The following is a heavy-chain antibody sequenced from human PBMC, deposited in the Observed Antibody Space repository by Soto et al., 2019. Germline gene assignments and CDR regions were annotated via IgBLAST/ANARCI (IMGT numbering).Heavy chain of an antibody. J-gene: IGHJ4*02. Sequence: EVPLLESGGGLVQPGGSLRLSCAASGFTFSSYAMRWVRQAPVKGLEWVSAISGSGGSTYYADPVKGRFTISRDNSKNTLYLQMNSLRAEYTAVYYCARRGSGSYYDYWGQGTLVPVSS. V-gene: IGHV3-23*01. CDR3: ARRGSGSYYDY. D-gene: IGHD1-26*01. CDR2: ISGSGGST. CDR1: GFTFSSYA.